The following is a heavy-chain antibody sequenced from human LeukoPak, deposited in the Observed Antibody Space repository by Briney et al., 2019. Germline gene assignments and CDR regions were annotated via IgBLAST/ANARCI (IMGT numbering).Heavy chain of an antibody. J-gene: IGHJ4*02. D-gene: IGHD6-19*01. CDR3: ARETVAGTFDY. CDR1: GFTFSEYY. V-gene: IGHV3-11*01. CDR2: ISSTADIV. Sequence: KPGGSLRPSCAASGFTFSEYYMSWIRQAPGKGLEWVADISSTADIVSYADFVLGRFTISRDNGDDSLSLQLNSLRAEDTAVYYCARETVAGTFDYWSQGTLVTVSS.